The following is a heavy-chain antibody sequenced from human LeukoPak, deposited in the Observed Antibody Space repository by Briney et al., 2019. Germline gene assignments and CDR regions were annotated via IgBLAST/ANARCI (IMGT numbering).Heavy chain of an antibody. D-gene: IGHD2-2*01. CDR3: ARDQGYCSSTSCYAHYFDY. CDR1: GFTFSSYS. J-gene: IGHJ4*02. CDR2: ISSSSSYI. V-gene: IGHV3-21*01. Sequence: GGSLRLSCAASGFTFSSYSMNWVRQAPGKGLEWVSSISSSSSYISYADSVKGRFSISRDNAKNSLYLQMNSLRAEDTAVYYCARDQGYCSSTSCYAHYFDYWGQGTLVTVSS.